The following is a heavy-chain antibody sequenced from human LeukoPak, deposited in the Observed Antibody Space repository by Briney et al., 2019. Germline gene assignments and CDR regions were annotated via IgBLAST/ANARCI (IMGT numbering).Heavy chain of an antibody. CDR2: IYTSGST. CDR3: ARVPGPNWFDP. Sequence: SQTLSLTCTVSGGSISSGSYYWSWIRQPAGKGLEWIGRIYTSGSTNYNPSLKSRVTISVDTSKNQFSLKLSSVTAADTAMYYCARVPGPNWFDPWGQGTLVTVSS. V-gene: IGHV4-61*02. J-gene: IGHJ5*02. CDR1: GGSISSGSYY.